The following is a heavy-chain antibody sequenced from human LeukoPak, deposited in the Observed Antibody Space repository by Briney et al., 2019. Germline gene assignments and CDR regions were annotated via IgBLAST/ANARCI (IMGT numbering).Heavy chain of an antibody. D-gene: IGHD3-22*01. J-gene: IGHJ4*02. CDR2: ISSSSSNI. Sequence: PGGSLRLSCAASGFTFSSYSMNWVRQAPGKGLEWVSSISSSSSNIYYADSVKGRFTISRDNAKNSLYLQMNSLRAEDTAVYYCARVSPPDYYDSSGYSCLDYWGQGTLVTVSS. V-gene: IGHV3-21*01. CDR1: GFTFSSYS. CDR3: ARVSPPDYYDSSGYSCLDY.